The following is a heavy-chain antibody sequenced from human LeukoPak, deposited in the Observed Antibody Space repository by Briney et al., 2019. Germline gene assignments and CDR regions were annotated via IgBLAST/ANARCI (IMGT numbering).Heavy chain of an antibody. CDR3: AKAETGTTGLFDY. D-gene: IGHD1-1*01. J-gene: IGHJ4*02. V-gene: IGHV3-23*01. CDR2: ISGSGGST. CDR1: GFTFSSYA. Sequence: GGSLRLSCAASGFTFSSYAMSWVRHAPGKGLEWVSDISGSGGSTYYADSVKGRFTISRDNSKNTLYLQMNSLRAEDTAVYYCAKAETGTTGLFDYWGQGTLVTVSS.